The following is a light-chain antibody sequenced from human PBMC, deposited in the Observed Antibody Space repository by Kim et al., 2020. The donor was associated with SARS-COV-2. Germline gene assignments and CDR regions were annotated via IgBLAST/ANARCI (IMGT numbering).Light chain of an antibody. CDR2: AAS. CDR1: QDISSY. CDR3: QQLNTYPTT. V-gene: IGKV1-9*01. Sequence: GDRVTITCRASQDISSYLAWYQHKPGKAPKLLIYAASTLHSGVPSRFSGSGSGTDFTLTISSLQPEDFATYYCQQLNTYPTTFGQGTRLEI. J-gene: IGKJ5*01.